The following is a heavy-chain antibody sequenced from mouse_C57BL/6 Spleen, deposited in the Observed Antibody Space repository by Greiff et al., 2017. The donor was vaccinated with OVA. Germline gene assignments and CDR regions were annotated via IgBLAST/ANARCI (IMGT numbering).Heavy chain of an antibody. CDR2: IDPETGGT. CDR1: GYTFTDYE. V-gene: IGHV1-15*01. D-gene: IGHD1-1*01. Sequence: VQLQQSGAELVRPGASVTLSCKASGYTFTDYEMHWVKQTPVHGLEWIGAIDPETGGTAYNQKFKGKAILTADKSSSTAYMEPRSLTSEDSAVYYCTRGSLDTTVPLAYWGQGTLVTVSA. CDR3: TRGSLDTTVPLAY. J-gene: IGHJ3*01.